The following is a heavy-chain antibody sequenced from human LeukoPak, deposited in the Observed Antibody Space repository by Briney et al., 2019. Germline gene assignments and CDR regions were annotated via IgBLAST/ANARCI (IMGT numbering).Heavy chain of an antibody. Sequence: KPGGSLRLSCAASGFTFSSYSMNWVRQAPGKGLEWVSSISSSSSYIYYADSVKGRFTISRDNAKNSLYLQMNSLRAEDTAVYYCAKVIQKYSSHAFDIWGQGTMVTVSS. CDR2: ISSSSSYI. CDR1: GFTFSSYS. V-gene: IGHV3-21*01. CDR3: AKVIQKYSSHAFDI. J-gene: IGHJ3*02. D-gene: IGHD2-15*01.